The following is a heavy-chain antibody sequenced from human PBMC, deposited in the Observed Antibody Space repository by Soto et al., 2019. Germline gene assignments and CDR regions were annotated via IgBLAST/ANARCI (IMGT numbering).Heavy chain of an antibody. J-gene: IGHJ5*02. V-gene: IGHV4-59*01. CDR2: IYYSGST. D-gene: IGHD6-6*01. CDR1: GGSIRSYY. Sequence: SETLSLTCTVSGGSIRSYYWSWIRQPPGKGLEWIGYIYYSGSTNYNPSLKSRVTISVDTSRNQFSLKLSSVTAADTAMYYCAQIGVYSSSSRDNWFDPWGQGTLVTVSS. CDR3: AQIGVYSSSSRDNWFDP.